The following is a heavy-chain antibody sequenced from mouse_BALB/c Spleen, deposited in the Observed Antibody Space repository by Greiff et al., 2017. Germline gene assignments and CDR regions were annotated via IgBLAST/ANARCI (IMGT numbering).Heavy chain of an antibody. CDR1: GYSITSGYY. J-gene: IGHJ4*01. CDR3: ARVGANWDRMDY. V-gene: IGHV3-6*02. D-gene: IGHD4-1*01. Sequence: EVQLQESGPGLVKPSQSLSLTCSVTGYSITSGYYWTWIRQFPGNKLEWMGYISYDGSNNYNPSLKNRISITRDTSKNQFFLKLNSVTTEDTATYYCARVGANWDRMDYWGQGTSVTVSS. CDR2: ISYDGSN.